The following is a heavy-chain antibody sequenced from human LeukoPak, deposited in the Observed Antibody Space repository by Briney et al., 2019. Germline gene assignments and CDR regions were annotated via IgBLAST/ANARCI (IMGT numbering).Heavy chain of an antibody. V-gene: IGHV1-69*04. CDR3: ASLSSSSFTNWFDP. CDR1: GGTFSSYA. J-gene: IGHJ5*02. Sequence: GASVKVSCKASGGTFSSYAISWVRQAPGQGLEWMGRIIPILGIANYAQKFQGRVTITADKSTSTAYMKLSSLRSEDTAVYYCASLSSSSFTNWFDPWGQGTLVTVSS. D-gene: IGHD6-6*01. CDR2: IIPILGIA.